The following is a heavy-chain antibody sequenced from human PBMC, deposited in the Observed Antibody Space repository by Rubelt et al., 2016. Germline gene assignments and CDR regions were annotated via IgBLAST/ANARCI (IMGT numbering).Heavy chain of an antibody. CDR1: GYTFNSYG. CDR2: ISAYNGNT. CDR3: ARVEYYYDSSGYSDY. V-gene: IGHV1-18*01. Sequence: QVQLVQSGAEVKKPGASVKVSCKASGYTFNSYGISWVRQAPGQGLEWMGWISAYNGNTNYAQKHQGRGTRTTDTSTSTASMELMSLRSDDTAVYYCARVEYYYDSSGYSDYWGQGTLVTVSS. D-gene: IGHD3-22*01. J-gene: IGHJ4*02.